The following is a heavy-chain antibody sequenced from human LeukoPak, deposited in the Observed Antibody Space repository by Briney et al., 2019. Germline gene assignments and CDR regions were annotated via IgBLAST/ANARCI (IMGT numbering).Heavy chain of an antibody. Sequence: SETLSLTCAVYGGSFSGYYWSWIRQPPGKGLEWIGVINHSGSTNYNPSLKSRVTISVDTSKNQFSLKLSSVTAADTAVYYCARRIVVVPAAKENWFDPRGQGTLVTVSS. V-gene: IGHV4-34*01. J-gene: IGHJ5*02. D-gene: IGHD2-2*01. CDR3: ARRIVVVPAAKENWFDP. CDR1: GGSFSGYY. CDR2: INHSGST.